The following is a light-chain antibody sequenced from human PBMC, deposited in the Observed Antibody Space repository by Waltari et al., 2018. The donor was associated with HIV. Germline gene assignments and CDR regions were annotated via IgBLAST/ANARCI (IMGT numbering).Light chain of an antibody. CDR3: AAWDDSLNGHVV. V-gene: IGLV1-44*01. Sequence: QSVLPQPPSASVTPGQRVPIPCPAINSNVGTITAHWYQQIPGTAPKLLIYSNNQRPSGVPDRFSGSKSGASASLAISGLQSEDEADYFCAAWDDSLNGHVVFGGGTKLTVL. CDR1: NSNVGTIT. CDR2: SNN. J-gene: IGLJ2*01.